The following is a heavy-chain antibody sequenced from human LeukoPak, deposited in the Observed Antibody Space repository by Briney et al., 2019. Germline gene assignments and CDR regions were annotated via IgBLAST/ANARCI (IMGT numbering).Heavy chain of an antibody. V-gene: IGHV3-23*01. D-gene: IGHD7-27*01. CDR3: AKDLRWGLDY. CDR2: ISGNGGGT. J-gene: IGHJ4*02. Sequence: PGASLRLSCAASGFTFSIYGMSWVRHAPGKGLEWVSAISGNGGGTYYAESVKGRFTVSRDNSKNTLFLQMNSLRAEDTAIYYCAKDLRWGLDYWGQGTLVTVSS. CDR1: GFTFSIYG.